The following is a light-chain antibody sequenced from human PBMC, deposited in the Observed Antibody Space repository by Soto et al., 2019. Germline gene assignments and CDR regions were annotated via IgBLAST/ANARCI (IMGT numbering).Light chain of an antibody. CDR3: QQYHTWPIT. J-gene: IGKJ4*01. CDR1: QSVSSY. Sequence: EIVLTQSPATLSLSPGERATLSCRASQSVSSYLAWYQQKPGQAPRLLIYDASSRATGIPDRFSGSGSGTEFTLTISSLQSEDCAIYYCQQYHTWPITFGGGTKVDIK. CDR2: DAS. V-gene: IGKV3D-15*01.